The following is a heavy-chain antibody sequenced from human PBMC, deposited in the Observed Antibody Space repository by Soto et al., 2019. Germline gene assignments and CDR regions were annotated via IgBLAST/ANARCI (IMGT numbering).Heavy chain of an antibody. D-gene: IGHD6-13*01. CDR2: IDWDDDK. J-gene: IGHJ4*02. CDR3: ARIAAAGTFFDY. Sequence: GSGPTLVNPTQTLTLTCTFSGFSLSTNGMRVNWIRQPPGKALEWLARIDWDDDKFYSPSLKTRLSISKDPSKDQVVLTMTNMDPVDTATYYCARIAAAGTFFDYWGQGTLVTVSS. CDR1: GFSLSTNGMR. V-gene: IGHV2-70*04.